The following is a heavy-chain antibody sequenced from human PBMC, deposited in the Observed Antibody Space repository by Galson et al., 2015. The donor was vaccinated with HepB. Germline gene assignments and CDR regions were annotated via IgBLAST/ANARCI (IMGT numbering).Heavy chain of an antibody. J-gene: IGHJ5*02. D-gene: IGHD3/OR15-3a*01. CDR1: GGSISSGGYY. Sequence: ETLSLTCTVSGGSISSGGYYWSWIRQHPGKGLEWIGYIYYSGSTYYNPSLKSRVTISVDTSKNQFSLKLSSVTAADTAVYYCARAATGSFGLHKGWFDPWGQGTLVTVSS. CDR2: IYYSGST. CDR3: ARAATGSFGLHKGWFDP. V-gene: IGHV4-31*03.